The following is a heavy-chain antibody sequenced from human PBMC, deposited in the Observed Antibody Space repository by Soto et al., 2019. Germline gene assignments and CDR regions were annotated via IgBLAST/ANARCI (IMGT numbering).Heavy chain of an antibody. J-gene: IGHJ4*02. CDR2: IYYSGST. CDR3: ARGPEYYYDSSGYYYSETIIFDY. CDR1: GGSISSGGYY. Sequence: SETLSLTCTVSGGSISSGGYYWSWIRQHPGKGLEWIGYIYYSGSTYYNPSLKSRVTISVDTSKDQFSLKLSSVTAADTAVYYCARGPEYYYDSSGYYYSETIIFDYWGQGTLVTVSS. D-gene: IGHD3-22*01. V-gene: IGHV4-31*03.